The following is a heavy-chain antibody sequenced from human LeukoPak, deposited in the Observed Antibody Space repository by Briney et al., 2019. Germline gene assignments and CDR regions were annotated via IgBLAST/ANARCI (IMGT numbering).Heavy chain of an antibody. V-gene: IGHV1-2*02. CDR3: ARDGDYDSSGYPIDY. D-gene: IGHD3-22*01. J-gene: IGHJ4*02. CDR1: GYTFTGYY. CDR2: INLNSGGT. Sequence: ASVKVSCKASGYTFTGYYMHWVRQAPGQGLEWMGWINLNSGGTKYAQKFQGRVTMTRDTSISTAYLELSRLRSDDTAVYYCARDGDYDSSGYPIDYWGQGTLVTVSS.